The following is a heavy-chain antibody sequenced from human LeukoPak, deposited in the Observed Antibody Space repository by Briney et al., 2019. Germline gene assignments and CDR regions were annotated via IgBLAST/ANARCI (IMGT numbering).Heavy chain of an antibody. J-gene: IGHJ6*02. D-gene: IGHD2-15*01. V-gene: IGHV1-2*02. CDR1: GYTFTGYY. CDR3: ARARDIVVVVAATPLPDYGMDV. Sequence: ASVKVFCKASGYTFTGYYMHWVRQAPGQGLEWMGWINPNSGGTNYAQKFQGRVTMTRDTSISTAYMQLSRLRSDDTAVYYCARARDIVVVVAATPLPDYGMDVWGQGTTVTVSS. CDR2: INPNSGGT.